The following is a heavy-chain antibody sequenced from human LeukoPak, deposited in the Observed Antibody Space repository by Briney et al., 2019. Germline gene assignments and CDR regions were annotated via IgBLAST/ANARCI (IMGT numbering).Heavy chain of an antibody. CDR3: ARGCSGYASNWFDP. D-gene: IGHD5-12*01. CDR1: GGTFSSYA. Sequence: GASVKVSCKASGGTFSSYAISWVRQAPGQGLEWMGGIIPIFGTANYAQKFQGRVTMTRDTSTSTVYMELSSLRSEDTAVYYCARGCSGYASNWFDPWGQGTLVTVSS. V-gene: IGHV1-69*05. J-gene: IGHJ5*02. CDR2: IIPIFGTA.